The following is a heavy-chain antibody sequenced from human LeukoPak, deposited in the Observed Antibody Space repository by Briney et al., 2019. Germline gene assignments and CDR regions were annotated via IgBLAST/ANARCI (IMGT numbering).Heavy chain of an antibody. Sequence: GGSLRLSCAASGFTVSSTYMSWVRQAPGKGVEWVSVIYSGGSALYADSVKGRFTISRDNSKNTLYLQMSSLRAEDTAVYYCARDLGGYDYWGQGTLVTVSS. CDR1: GFTVSSTY. CDR2: IYSGGSA. D-gene: IGHD3-16*01. V-gene: IGHV3-53*01. CDR3: ARDLGGYDY. J-gene: IGHJ4*02.